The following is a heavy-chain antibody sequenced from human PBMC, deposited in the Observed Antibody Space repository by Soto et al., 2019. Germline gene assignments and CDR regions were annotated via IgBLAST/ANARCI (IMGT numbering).Heavy chain of an antibody. CDR2: ISSTSNIA. Sequence: GGSLRLSCEGSGFTFTDYSMLWVRQAPGKGLEWVSYISSTSNIAFYVDSVEGRFTTSRDNAKNSLYLQMNSLRDEDTAAYYCASCYGDYEFPCEYWGQGTLVTSPQ. V-gene: IGHV3-21*05. J-gene: IGHJ4*02. CDR3: ASCYGDYEFPCEY. CDR1: GFTFTDYS. D-gene: IGHD4-17*01.